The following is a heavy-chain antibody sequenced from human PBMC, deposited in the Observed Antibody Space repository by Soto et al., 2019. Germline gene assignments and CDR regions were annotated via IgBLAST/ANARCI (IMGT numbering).Heavy chain of an antibody. Sequence: QVQLQQWGAGLLKPSETLSLTCAVYGGSFSGYYWSWIRQPPGKGLELIGEVNHSGSNNYNPSLKSRVPISVDTSKNQFSLKLSSVTAADTAVYYCARSHSGSYYYWGQGTLVTVSS. CDR1: GGSFSGYY. CDR2: VNHSGSN. D-gene: IGHD1-26*01. V-gene: IGHV4-34*01. J-gene: IGHJ4*02. CDR3: ARSHSGSYYY.